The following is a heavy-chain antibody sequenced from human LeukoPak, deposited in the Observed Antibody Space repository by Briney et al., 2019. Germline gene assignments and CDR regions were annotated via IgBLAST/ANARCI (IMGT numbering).Heavy chain of an antibody. Sequence: GASVKVSCKASGYTFTGYYMHWVRQAPGQGLEWMGWINPNSGGTNYAQKFQGRVTMTRDTSISTAYMELSRLRSDDTAVYYCARDGSSSWNWFDPWGQGTLVTVSS. CDR2: INPNSGGT. V-gene: IGHV1-2*02. CDR1: GYTFTGYY. D-gene: IGHD6-13*01. CDR3: ARDGSSSWNWFDP. J-gene: IGHJ5*02.